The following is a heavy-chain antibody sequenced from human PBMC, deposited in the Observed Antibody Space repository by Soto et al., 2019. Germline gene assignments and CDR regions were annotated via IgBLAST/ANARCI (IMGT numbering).Heavy chain of an antibody. CDR1: GASVSNGY. CDR2: MYFGGSF. CDR3: ARSYYDSTGFAVDP. V-gene: IGHV4-59*02. Sequence: QMQLQASGPGLVKPSETLSLTCNVSGASVSNGYWSWIRQPPGKGLEWIGFMYFGGSFNYNPSLTSRATISVETSKNQFSMKVTSVTASDTAVYYCARSYYDSTGFAVDPWGPGTLVTVSS. D-gene: IGHD3-22*01. J-gene: IGHJ5*02.